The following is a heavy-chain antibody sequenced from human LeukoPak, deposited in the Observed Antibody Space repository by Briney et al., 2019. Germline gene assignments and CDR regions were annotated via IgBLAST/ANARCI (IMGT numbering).Heavy chain of an antibody. CDR1: GGSISSSSYY. CDR2: IYYSGST. J-gene: IGHJ4*02. D-gene: IGHD6-13*01. CDR3: ATETPAGTSY. V-gene: IGHV4-39*07. Sequence: SETLSLTCTVSGGSISSSSYYWGWIRQPPGKGLEWIGSIYYSGSTYYNPSLKSRVTISVDTSKNQFSLKLSSVTAADTAVYYCATETPAGTSYWGQGTLVTVSS.